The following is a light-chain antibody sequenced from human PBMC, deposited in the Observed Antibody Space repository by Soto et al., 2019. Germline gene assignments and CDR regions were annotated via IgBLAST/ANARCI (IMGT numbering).Light chain of an antibody. CDR2: EVT. J-gene: IGLJ1*01. V-gene: IGLV2-8*01. CDR3: CSYAGSYTFV. CDR1: SSDVGYYDY. Sequence: QSALTQPPSASGFPGQSVTISCTGTSSDVGYYDYVSWYQQHPGKAPKLVIYEVTKRPSGVPDRVSASKSGNTASLTVSGLQAEDEADYYCCSYAGSYTFVFGIGTKVTVL.